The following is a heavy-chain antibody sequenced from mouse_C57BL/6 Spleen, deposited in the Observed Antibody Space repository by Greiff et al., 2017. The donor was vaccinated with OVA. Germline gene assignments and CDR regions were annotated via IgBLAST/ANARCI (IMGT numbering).Heavy chain of an antibody. D-gene: IGHD2-1*01. CDR3: AKGTTHYWYFDV. CDR2: IHPNSGST. Sequence: VQLQQPGAELVKPGASVKLSCKASGYTFTSYWMHWVKQRPGQGLEWIGMIHPNSGSTNYNEKFKSKATLTVDKSSSTAYMQLSSLTSEDSAVYYCAKGTTHYWYFDVWGTGTTVTVSS. J-gene: IGHJ1*03. V-gene: IGHV1-64*01. CDR1: GYTFTSYW.